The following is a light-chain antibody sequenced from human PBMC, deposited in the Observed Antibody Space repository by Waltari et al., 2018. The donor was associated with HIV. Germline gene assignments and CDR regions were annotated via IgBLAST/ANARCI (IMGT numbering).Light chain of an antibody. J-gene: IGLJ3*02. CDR2: EVS. CDR3: SSYTSSSKV. V-gene: IGLV2-14*01. CDR1: SSDVVGYNY. Sequence: QSALTPPASVSGSPGQSITISCTGTSSDVVGYNYFSWYQQHPGKAPKLIIYEVSNRPSGVSNRFSGSKSGNTASLTISGLQAEDEADYYCSSYTSSSKVFGGGTKLTVL.